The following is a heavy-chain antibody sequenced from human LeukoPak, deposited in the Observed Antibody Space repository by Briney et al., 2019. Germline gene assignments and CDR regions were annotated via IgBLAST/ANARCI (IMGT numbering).Heavy chain of an antibody. Sequence: PGGSLRLSCAASGFTFSSYAMSWVRQAPGKGLEWVSAISGSGGSTYYADSVKGRFTISRDNSKNTLYLQMSSLRAEDTAVYYCAKDRSAMVYYDSSDVDPFDYWGQGTLVTVSS. V-gene: IGHV3-23*01. CDR3: AKDRSAMVYYDSSDVDPFDY. CDR2: ISGSGGST. J-gene: IGHJ4*02. D-gene: IGHD3-22*01. CDR1: GFTFSSYA.